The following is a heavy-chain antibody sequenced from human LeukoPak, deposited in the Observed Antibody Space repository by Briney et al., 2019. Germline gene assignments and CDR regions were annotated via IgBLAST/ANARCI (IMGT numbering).Heavy chain of an antibody. D-gene: IGHD3-10*01. CDR3: ARDRSIMVQLYYYGMDV. Sequence: GGFLRLSCAASGFTFSSYSMTWVRQAPGKGLEWVSSISSSSSYIYYADSVKGRFTISRDNAKNSLYLQMNSLRAEDTAVYYCARDRSIMVQLYYYGMDVWGQGTTVTVSS. CDR2: ISSSSSYI. V-gene: IGHV3-21*01. J-gene: IGHJ6*02. CDR1: GFTFSSYS.